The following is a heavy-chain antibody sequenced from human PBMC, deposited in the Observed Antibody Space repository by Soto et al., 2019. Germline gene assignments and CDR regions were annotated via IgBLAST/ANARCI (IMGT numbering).Heavy chain of an antibody. D-gene: IGHD2-2*01. CDR1: GFSLSTSGVG. J-gene: IGHJ5*02. V-gene: IGHV2-5*02. Sequence: SGPTLVNPTQTLTLTCTFSGFSLSTSGVGVGWIRQPPGKALEWLALIYWDDDKRYSPSLKSRLTITKDTSKNQVVLTMTNMDPVDTATYYCAHTIRLVPAAFWANLFDPWGQGSLVTVSS. CDR2: IYWDDDK. CDR3: AHTIRLVPAAFWANLFDP.